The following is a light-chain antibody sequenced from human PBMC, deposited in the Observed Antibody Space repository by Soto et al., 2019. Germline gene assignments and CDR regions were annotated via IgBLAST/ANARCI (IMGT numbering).Light chain of an antibody. V-gene: IGKV1-9*01. CDR2: AAS. J-gene: IGKJ5*01. Sequence: DIQLTQSPSFLSASVGDRVTITCRASQGISSYLVWYQQRPGKAPKLLIYAASTLQSGVPSRFSGSGSGTEFTLTISSLQPLDFATYYCQQLNSYPTTFGPGTRLEIK. CDR1: QGISSY. CDR3: QQLNSYPTT.